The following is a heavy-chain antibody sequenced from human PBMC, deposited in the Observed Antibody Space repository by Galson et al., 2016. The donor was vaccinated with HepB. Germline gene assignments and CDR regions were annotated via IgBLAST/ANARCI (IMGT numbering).Heavy chain of an antibody. J-gene: IGHJ5*02. D-gene: IGHD5-18*01. Sequence: LSLTCTVSGGSISRNYWSWIRQPPGKGLELIGYISYSGSTNYNPSLKSRVTISGDTSKNPFSLRLSSVTAADTAIYYCARAMGYSFYPGFDWFDPWGQGTLVTVSS. CDR1: GGSISRNY. CDR2: ISYSGST. CDR3: ARAMGYSFYPGFDWFDP. V-gene: IGHV4-59*01.